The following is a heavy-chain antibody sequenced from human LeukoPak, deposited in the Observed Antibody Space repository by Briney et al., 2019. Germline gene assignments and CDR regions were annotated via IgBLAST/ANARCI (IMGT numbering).Heavy chain of an antibody. V-gene: IGHV3-74*01. Sequence: PGGSLRLSCAASGFTFSRYWMHWVRQAPGKGLAWVSHINTDGNSTSYADSVKGRFTISRDNAKNTLYLQMNSLRAEDTAVYYCARDHTLGSYFDYWGQGTLVTVSS. CDR3: ARDHTLGSYFDY. CDR2: INTDGNST. J-gene: IGHJ4*02. D-gene: IGHD1-26*01. CDR1: GFTFSRYW.